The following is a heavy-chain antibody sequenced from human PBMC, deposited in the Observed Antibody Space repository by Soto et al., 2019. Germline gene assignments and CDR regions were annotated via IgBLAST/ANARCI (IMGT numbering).Heavy chain of an antibody. J-gene: IGHJ4*02. Sequence: PSETLSLTCTVSGVSISSSSYYWGWIRQTPGKGLEWIGTIYFSGSTYYNPSLKSRVTIYVDRSKNQFSLNLTSVTAADTAVYYCARHGSYWGPGTLVTVS. V-gene: IGHV4-39*01. CDR3: ARHGSY. CDR2: IYFSGST. CDR1: GVSISSSSYY.